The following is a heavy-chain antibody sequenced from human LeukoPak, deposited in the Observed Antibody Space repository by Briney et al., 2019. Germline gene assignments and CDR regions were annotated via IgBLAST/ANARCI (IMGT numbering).Heavy chain of an antibody. J-gene: IGHJ4*02. V-gene: IGHV3-23*01. Sequence: GGSLRLSCAASRFTFSGSGMSWFRQAPGKGLEWISSSGDSDGSTYYADSLKGRFTISRDNSKNTLYLQMNNLRAEDTAVYYCAKGGCRGTCNPLAYWGQGALVTVSP. CDR3: AKGGCRGTCNPLAY. D-gene: IGHD2-15*01. CDR1: RFTFSGSG. CDR2: SGDSDGST.